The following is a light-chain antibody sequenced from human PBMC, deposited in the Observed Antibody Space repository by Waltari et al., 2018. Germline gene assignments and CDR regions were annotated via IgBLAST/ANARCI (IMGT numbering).Light chain of an antibody. Sequence: QPALTQPASVSGSPGQSITIPCTGTSNDVGNSKHVCWYQQHPGKAPNLLISGVTERPSGVSDRFSGSKSGNAASLTISGLQAEDEADYYCLSYTSSITFVFGGGTKLSVL. V-gene: IGLV2-23*02. J-gene: IGLJ2*01. CDR2: GVT. CDR1: SNDVGNSKH. CDR3: LSYTSSITFV.